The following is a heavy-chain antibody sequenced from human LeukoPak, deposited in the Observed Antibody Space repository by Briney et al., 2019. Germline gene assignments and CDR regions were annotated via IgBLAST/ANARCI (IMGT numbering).Heavy chain of an antibody. CDR2: ISGSGRTI. V-gene: IGHV3-48*03. Sequence: GGSLRLSCAASGFTFSSYEMNWVRQAPGKGLEWVSYISGSGRTIYYGNSVKGRFTISRDNAKNSLYLQMNSLRADDTAVYYCARPDASGLDYWGQGTLVTVSS. J-gene: IGHJ4*02. D-gene: IGHD6-19*01. CDR3: ARPDASGLDY. CDR1: GFTFSSYE.